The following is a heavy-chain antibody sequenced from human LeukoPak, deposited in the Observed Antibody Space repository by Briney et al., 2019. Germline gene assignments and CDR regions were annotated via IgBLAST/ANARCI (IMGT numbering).Heavy chain of an antibody. CDR3: AAAVGLLLEQLVYDY. Sequence: SVKVSCKASGFTFTSSAVQWVRQARGQRLEWIGWIVVGSGNTNYAKKFQERVTITRDMSTSTAYMELSSLRSEDTAVYYCAAAVGLLLEQLVYDYWGQGTLVTVSS. CDR1: GFTFTSSA. CDR2: IVVGSGNT. J-gene: IGHJ4*02. V-gene: IGHV1-58*01. D-gene: IGHD6-6*01.